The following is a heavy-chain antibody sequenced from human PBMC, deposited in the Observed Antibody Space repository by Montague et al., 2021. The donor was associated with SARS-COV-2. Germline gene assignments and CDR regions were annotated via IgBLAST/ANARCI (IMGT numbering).Heavy chain of an antibody. V-gene: IGHV4-39*01. Sequence: SETLSLTCSVYGGSISSSSYYWGWIRQSPGKGLEWIGSIYYSGSTYYNPSLKSRVTISVDTSKKQFSLKVTPVTAADTAVYYCARQAQLFHRATDYYDMDVWGQGTTVTVSS. J-gene: IGHJ6*02. CDR3: ARQAQLFHRATDYYDMDV. CDR2: IYYSGST. CDR1: GGSISSSSYY. D-gene: IGHD1-1*01.